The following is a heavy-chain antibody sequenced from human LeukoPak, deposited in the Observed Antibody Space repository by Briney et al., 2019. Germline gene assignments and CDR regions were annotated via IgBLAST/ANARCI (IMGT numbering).Heavy chain of an antibody. CDR1: GFTFSSHA. CDR3: AKANSGSYSAFDI. V-gene: IGHV3-23*01. D-gene: IGHD1-26*01. CDR2: ISGSGGSI. Sequence: GGSLRLSCAASGFTFSSHAMSWVRQAPGKGLEWVSAISGSGGSIYYADSVKGRFTISRDNSKNTLYLQMNSLRAEDTAVYYCAKANSGSYSAFDIWGQGTMVTVSS. J-gene: IGHJ3*02.